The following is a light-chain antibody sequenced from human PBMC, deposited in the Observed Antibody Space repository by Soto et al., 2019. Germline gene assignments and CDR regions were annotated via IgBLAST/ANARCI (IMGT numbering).Light chain of an antibody. Sequence: EIVMTQSPATLSVSPGDTATLSCRASQSIGSNVGWYQQKPGQAPRLLIYGASTRATGISARFSGSGSGTEFSLXISSLQSEDLAVYYCQQYNTWSLITFGQGTRLESK. CDR3: QQYNTWSLIT. CDR2: GAS. CDR1: QSIGSN. J-gene: IGKJ5*01. V-gene: IGKV3-15*01.